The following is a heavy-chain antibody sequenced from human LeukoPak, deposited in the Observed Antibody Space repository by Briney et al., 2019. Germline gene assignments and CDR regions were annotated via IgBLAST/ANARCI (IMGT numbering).Heavy chain of an antibody. CDR3: ARAYGDYVFDY. Sequence: GGSLRLSCAASGFTFSSYGMHWVRQAPGKGLEWVAVIWYDGSNKYYADSVKGRFTISRDNSKNTLYLQMNSLRAEDTAVYYCARAYGDYVFDYWGQGTLVTVPS. CDR2: IWYDGSNK. J-gene: IGHJ4*02. D-gene: IGHD4-17*01. CDR1: GFTFSSYG. V-gene: IGHV3-33*01.